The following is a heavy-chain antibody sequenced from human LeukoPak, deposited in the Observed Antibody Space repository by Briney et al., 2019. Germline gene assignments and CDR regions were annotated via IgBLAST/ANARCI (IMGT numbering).Heavy chain of an antibody. CDR1: GFTFSSYG. CDR2: ISYDGSNK. D-gene: IGHD3-3*01. Sequence: GSLRLSCAASGFTFSSYGMHWVRQAPGKGLEWVAVISYDGSNKYYADSVKGRFTISRDNSKNTLYLQMNSLRAEDTAVCYCAKDLHLFGVVIIIGYWGQGTLVTVSS. CDR3: AKDLHLFGVVIIIGY. V-gene: IGHV3-30*18. J-gene: IGHJ4*02.